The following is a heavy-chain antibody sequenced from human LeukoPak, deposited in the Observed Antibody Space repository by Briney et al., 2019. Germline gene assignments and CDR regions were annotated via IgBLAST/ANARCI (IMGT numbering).Heavy chain of an antibody. V-gene: IGHV3-23*01. D-gene: IGHD3-3*02. CDR2: ISGRGDST. Sequence: TGGSLRLSCAGSGFTFSIYAMTWVRQAPGKGLEWVSSISGRGDSTNYADSVKGRFTISRDNSKNTLYMQMNSLKVEDTAVYYCAKGGNIRILDYYYYMDVWGKGTTVTVSS. CDR1: GFTFSIYA. J-gene: IGHJ6*03. CDR3: AKGGNIRILDYYYYMDV.